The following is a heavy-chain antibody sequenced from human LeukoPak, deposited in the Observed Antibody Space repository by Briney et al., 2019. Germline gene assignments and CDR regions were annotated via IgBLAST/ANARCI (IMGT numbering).Heavy chain of an antibody. CDR1: GGSFSSSNW. J-gene: IGHJ4*02. CDR2: IYHSGST. Sequence: SETLSLTCAVSGGSFSSSNWWSWVRQPPGKGLEWIGEIYHSGSTNYNPSLKNRVTISVDKSKNQFSLKLSSVTAADTAVYYCARTGGSGWYSRNYFDYWGQGTLVTVSS. V-gene: IGHV4-4*02. CDR3: ARTGGSGWYSRNYFDY. D-gene: IGHD6-19*01.